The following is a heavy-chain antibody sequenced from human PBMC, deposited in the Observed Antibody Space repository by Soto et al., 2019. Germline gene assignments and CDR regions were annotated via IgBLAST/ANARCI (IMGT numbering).Heavy chain of an antibody. D-gene: IGHD3-9*01. J-gene: IGHJ5*02. V-gene: IGHV4-31*03. CDR3: ARSIRDYDILTGYYKSHWFDP. CDR2: IYYSGST. Sequence: PSETLSLTCTVSGGSISSGGYYWSWIRQHPGKGLEWIGYIYYSGSTYYNPSLKSRVTISVDTSKNQFSLKLSSVTAADTAVYYCARSIRDYDILTGYYKSHWFDPWGQGTLVTVSS. CDR1: GGSISSGGYY.